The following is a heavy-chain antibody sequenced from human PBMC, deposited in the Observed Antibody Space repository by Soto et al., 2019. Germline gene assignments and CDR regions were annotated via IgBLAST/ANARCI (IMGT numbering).Heavy chain of an antibody. Sequence: SETLSLTCTVSGGYIDNLYHWGWIRQPPGKGLEWIGSIDDDGKVYYNPSLTGRVTLFVDTSRNRFSLKLTSVTAADSAVYYCARDDHIVAVPTALGDMDVWDQGNTVTVSS. CDR3: ARDDHIVAVPTALGDMDV. D-gene: IGHD2-2*01. CDR1: GGYIDNLYH. CDR2: IDDDGKV. V-gene: IGHV4-39*02. J-gene: IGHJ6*02.